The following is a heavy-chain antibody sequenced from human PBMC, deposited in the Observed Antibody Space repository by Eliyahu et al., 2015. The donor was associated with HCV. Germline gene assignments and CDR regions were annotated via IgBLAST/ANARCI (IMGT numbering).Heavy chain of an antibody. CDR1: GGSFSGYY. Sequence: QVQLQQWGAGLLKPSETLSLTCAVYGGSFSGYYWXWIRQPPGKGLEWIGEINHSGSTNYNPSLKSRVTISVDTSKNQFSLKLSSVTAADTAVYYCARWRVMVRGVTSLFDPWGQGTLVTVSS. CDR3: ARWRVMVRGVTSLFDP. D-gene: IGHD3-10*01. V-gene: IGHV4-34*01. J-gene: IGHJ5*02. CDR2: INHSGST.